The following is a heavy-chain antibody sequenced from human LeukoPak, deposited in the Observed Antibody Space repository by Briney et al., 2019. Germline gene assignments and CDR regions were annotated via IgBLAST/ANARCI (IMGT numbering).Heavy chain of an antibody. D-gene: IGHD3-16*01. Sequence: PGGSLRLSCAASGFTFSSYNMNWVRHAPGKGLEWVSDISSSISTIYYADSVKGRFTISTDTAKKYLYLLMNRLRAEDTAVYDCARVRGSDYLDYWGQGTLVTVSS. CDR3: ARVRGSDYLDY. CDR1: GFTFSSYN. J-gene: IGHJ4*02. CDR2: ISSSISTI. V-gene: IGHV3-48*01.